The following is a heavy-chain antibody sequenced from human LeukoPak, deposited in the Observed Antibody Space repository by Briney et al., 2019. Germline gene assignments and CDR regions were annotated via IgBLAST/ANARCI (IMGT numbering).Heavy chain of an antibody. J-gene: IGHJ4*02. CDR2: INWNGGST. CDR1: GFTFDDYG. Sequence: TGGSLRLSCAASGFTFDDYGMSWVRQAPGKGLEWVSGINWNGGSTGYADSVKGRFTISRDNSKNTLYLQMNSLRAEDTAVYYCAKDKWPYSSSWYAQPFDYWGQGTLVTVSS. D-gene: IGHD6-13*01. CDR3: AKDKWPYSSSWYAQPFDY. V-gene: IGHV3-20*04.